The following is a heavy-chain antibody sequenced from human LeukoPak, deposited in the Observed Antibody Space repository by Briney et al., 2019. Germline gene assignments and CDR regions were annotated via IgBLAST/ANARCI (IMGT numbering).Heavy chain of an antibody. J-gene: IGHJ6*02. CDR2: MNPNSGNT. Sequence: ASVKVSCKASGYTFTSYDINWVRQATGQGLEWMGWMNPNSGNTGYAQKFQGRVTMTWNTSISTAYMELSSLRSEDTAVYYCARFSSGWYDYYYYGMDVWGQGTTVTVSS. CDR1: GYTFTSYD. D-gene: IGHD6-19*01. V-gene: IGHV1-8*01. CDR3: ARFSSGWYDYYYYGMDV.